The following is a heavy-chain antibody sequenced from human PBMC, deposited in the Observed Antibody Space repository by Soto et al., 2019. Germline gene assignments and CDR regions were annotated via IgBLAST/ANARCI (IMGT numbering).Heavy chain of an antibody. V-gene: IGHV3-7*01. D-gene: IGHD3-22*01. Sequence: GGSLRLSCAASGFTFSSYWMSWVRQAPGKGLEWVANIKQDGSEKYYVDSVKGRFTISRDNAKNSLYLQMNSLRAEDTAVYYCARPTLEGRVVVGASTMIDFPNPLQPLPWG. J-gene: IGHJ5*02. CDR2: IKQDGSEK. CDR1: GFTFSSYW. CDR3: ARPTLEGRVVVGASTMIDFPNPLQPLP.